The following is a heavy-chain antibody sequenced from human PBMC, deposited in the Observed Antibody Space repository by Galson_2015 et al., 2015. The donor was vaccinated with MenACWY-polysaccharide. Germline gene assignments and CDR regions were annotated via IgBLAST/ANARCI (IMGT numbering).Heavy chain of an antibody. D-gene: IGHD3-10*01. CDR2: LFWDDDK. CDR1: GYSLGTSRAA. J-gene: IGHJ3*02. CDR3: AHRRPRGAYDAFEI. V-gene: IGHV2-5*02. Sequence: ALVTPPQSLTLTCTYSGYSLGTSRAALGWIRQPPGKALEWRALLFWDDDKRYSPSLKSRLTITKDTSKNQVVLTMTNMDPVDTATYYCAHRRPRGAYDAFEIWGQGTMVTVSS.